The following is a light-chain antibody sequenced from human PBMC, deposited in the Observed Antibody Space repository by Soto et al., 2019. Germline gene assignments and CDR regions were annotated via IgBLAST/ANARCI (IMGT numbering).Light chain of an antibody. CDR1: QDIANS. V-gene: IGKV1-39*01. CDR3: QQSYTTPYT. J-gene: IGKJ3*01. CDR2: SAT. Sequence: DIQMAQSPSSLSSAVGDRVTITCRSSQDIANSLTWYQQRPGKAPNLLISSATRLQSGVPSRFSGSGSGTEFSLTITSLQLEDFATYCCQQSYTTPYTFGPGT.